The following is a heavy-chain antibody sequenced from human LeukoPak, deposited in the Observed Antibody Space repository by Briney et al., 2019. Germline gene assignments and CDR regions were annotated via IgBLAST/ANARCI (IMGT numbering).Heavy chain of an antibody. D-gene: IGHD3-9*01. Sequence: ASVKVSCKASGYTFTSYGISWVRQAPGQGLEWMGWVNPNSGGTNYAQKFQGRVTMTRDTSISTAYMELSRLRSDDTAVYYCARSDDILTGYYRNWFDPWGQGTLVTVSS. V-gene: IGHV1-2*02. CDR1: GYTFTSYG. CDR3: ARSDDILTGYYRNWFDP. CDR2: VNPNSGGT. J-gene: IGHJ5*02.